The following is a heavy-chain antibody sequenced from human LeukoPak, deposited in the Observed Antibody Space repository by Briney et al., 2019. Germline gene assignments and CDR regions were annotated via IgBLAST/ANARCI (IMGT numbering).Heavy chain of an antibody. Sequence: GGSLRLSCAASGFTLSSYAMTWVRQAPGRGLEWVSSVDGGGGTYYADSVKGRFTISRDNSKDTLYLQVNGLRAEDTAVYFCAKQSAGSAAWYSLHYDFWGQGTLVTVSS. D-gene: IGHD6-13*01. CDR3: AKQSAGSAAWYSLHYDF. V-gene: IGHV3-23*01. J-gene: IGHJ4*02. CDR1: GFTLSSYA. CDR2: VDGGGGT.